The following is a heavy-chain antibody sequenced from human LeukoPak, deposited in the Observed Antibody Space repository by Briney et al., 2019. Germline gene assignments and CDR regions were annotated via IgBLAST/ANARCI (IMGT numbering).Heavy chain of an antibody. CDR3: AGRGKLRGPPAGDAFDI. CDR2: IYHSGST. Sequence: PSGTLSLTCAVSGGSLSSSIWWSWVRQPPGKGLEWIGEIYHSGSTNYNPSLKSPVTISVDTSKNQFSLKLSSMTAADTAVYYCAGRGKLRGPPAGDAFDIWGQGTMVTVSS. J-gene: IGHJ3*02. D-gene: IGHD3-10*01. V-gene: IGHV4-4*02. CDR1: GGSLSSSIW.